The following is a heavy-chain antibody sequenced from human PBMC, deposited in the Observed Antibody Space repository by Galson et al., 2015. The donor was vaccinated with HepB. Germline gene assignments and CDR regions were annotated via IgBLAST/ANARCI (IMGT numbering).Heavy chain of an antibody. V-gene: IGHV1-46*03. J-gene: IGHJ6*03. CDR3: ARDGTYYYDSSGYFPYYYYYMDV. Sequence: SCKASGYTFTSYYMHWVRQAPGQGLEWMGIINPSGGSTSYAQKFQGRVTMTRDTSTSTVYMELSSLRSEDTAVYYCARDGTYYYDSSGYFPYYYYYMDVWGKGTTVTVSS. CDR2: INPSGGST. CDR1: GYTFTSYY. D-gene: IGHD3-22*01.